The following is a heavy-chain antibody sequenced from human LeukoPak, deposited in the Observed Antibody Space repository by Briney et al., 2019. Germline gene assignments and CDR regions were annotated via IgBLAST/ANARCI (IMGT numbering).Heavy chain of an antibody. J-gene: IGHJ4*02. D-gene: IGHD3-22*01. CDR2: IKEDGSRK. V-gene: IGHV3-7*01. CDR1: GFTFSSYW. CDR3: ARVETLVVVNSNYFEY. Sequence: GGSLRLSCAASGFTFSSYWMSWVRLAPGKGLEWVANIKEDGSRKYYVDSVKGRFTISRDNAKNSLYLQMSSLRAEDTAVYYCARVETLVVVNSNYFEYWGQGTLVTVSS.